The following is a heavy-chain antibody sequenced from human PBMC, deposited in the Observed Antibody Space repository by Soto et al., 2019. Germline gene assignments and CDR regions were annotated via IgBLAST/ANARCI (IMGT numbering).Heavy chain of an antibody. CDR1: GGSISSGGYY. D-gene: IGHD2-21*02. CDR3: ARDEAYCGGDCYSGDY. V-gene: IGHV4-31*03. Sequence: QVQLQESGPGLVKPSQTLSLTCTVSGGSISSGGYYWSWIRQHPGKGLEWIGYIYYRGSTYYNPSLKSRVTISVDTSKNQFSLKLSSVTAADTAVYYCARDEAYCGGDCYSGDYWGQGTLVTVSS. J-gene: IGHJ4*02. CDR2: IYYRGST.